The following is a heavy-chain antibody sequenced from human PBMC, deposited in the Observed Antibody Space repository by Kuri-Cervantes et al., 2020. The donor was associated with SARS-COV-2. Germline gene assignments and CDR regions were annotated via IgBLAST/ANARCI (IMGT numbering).Heavy chain of an antibody. CDR1: GYTFTYRY. V-gene: IGHV1-45*02. CDR3: ARAVAGTGAFDI. CDR2: ITPFNGNT. D-gene: IGHD6-19*01. Sequence: SVKVSCKASGYTFTYRYLRWVRQAPGQALECMGWITPFNGNTNYAQKFQDRVTITRDRSMSTACMELSSLRSEDTAMYYCARAVAGTGAFDIWGQGTMVTVSS. J-gene: IGHJ3*02.